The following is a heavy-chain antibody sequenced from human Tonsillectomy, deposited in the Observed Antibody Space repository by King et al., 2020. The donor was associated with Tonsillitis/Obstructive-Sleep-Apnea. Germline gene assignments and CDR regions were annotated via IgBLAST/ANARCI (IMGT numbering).Heavy chain of an antibody. J-gene: IGHJ4*02. V-gene: IGHV4-39*01. CDR2: IDYSGST. Sequence: QLQESGPGLVKPSETLSLTCIVSGVSIRSSTYYWGWVRQPPGKGLEWIGSIDYSGSTYYNPSLKSRVTIFVDTSKNHFSLKLSSVTAADTAVYYCARHLGRDCSSTSCYQFDYWGQGTLVTVSS. D-gene: IGHD2-2*01. CDR1: GVSIRSSTYY. CDR3: ARHLGRDCSSTSCYQFDY.